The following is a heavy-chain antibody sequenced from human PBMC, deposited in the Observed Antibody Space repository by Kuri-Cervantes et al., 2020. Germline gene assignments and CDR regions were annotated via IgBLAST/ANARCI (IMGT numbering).Heavy chain of an antibody. Sequence: SETLSLTCTVSGGSISSYYWSWNRQLPGKGLGWIGYIYYSGSTNYNPSLKSRVTISVDTSKNQFSLRLSSVTAADTAVYYCARVLGSGGGCIDYWGQGTLVTVSS. D-gene: IGHD2-15*01. CDR2: IYYSGST. CDR1: GGSISSYY. V-gene: IGHV4-59*08. J-gene: IGHJ4*02. CDR3: ARVLGSGGGCIDY.